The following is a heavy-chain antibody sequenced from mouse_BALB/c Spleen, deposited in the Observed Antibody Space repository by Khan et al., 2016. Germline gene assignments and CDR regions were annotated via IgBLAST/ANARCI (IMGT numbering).Heavy chain of an antibody. CDR3: ARGAALLENAMDY. J-gene: IGHJ4*01. V-gene: IGHV1-9*01. Sequence: QVQLQQSGAELMKPGASVKISCKATGYRFSSYWIEWVKQRPGHGLEWIGEILPGNGSTNYNEKFKGKATFTADTSSNTAYMQLSSLTSEDSAVYYCARGAALLENAMDYLGKGTSATVSS. CDR1: GYRFSSYW. CDR2: ILPGNGST. D-gene: IGHD2-10*01.